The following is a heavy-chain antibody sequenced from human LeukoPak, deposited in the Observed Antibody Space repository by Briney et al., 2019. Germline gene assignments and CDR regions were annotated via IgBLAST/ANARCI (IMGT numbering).Heavy chain of an antibody. V-gene: IGHV3-73*01. D-gene: IGHD1-26*01. Sequence: GGSLRLSCAASGFTFSGSAMHWVRQASGKGLEWVGRIRSKANSYATAYAASVKGRFTISRDDSKNTAYLQMNSLKTEDTAVYYCTRSLYSGSWPHGYWGQGTLVTVSS. CDR3: TRSLYSGSWPHGY. J-gene: IGHJ4*02. CDR2: IRSKANSYAT. CDR1: GFTFSGSA.